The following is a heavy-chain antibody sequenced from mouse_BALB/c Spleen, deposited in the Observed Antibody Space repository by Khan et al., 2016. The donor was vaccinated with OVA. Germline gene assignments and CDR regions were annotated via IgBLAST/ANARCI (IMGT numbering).Heavy chain of an antibody. J-gene: IGHJ3*01. Sequence: VQLKQSGTVLARPGASVKMSCKASGYSFTSYLIHWVKQRPGQGLEWIGDIYPGNSDTSYNQKFKDKAKLTAGNSASTAYMEVSNLTNEDSDVNYCTRGGYSSFAYWGQGTLVTVSA. D-gene: IGHD1-3*01. V-gene: IGHV1-5*01. CDR3: TRGGYSSFAY. CDR2: IYPGNSDT. CDR1: GYSFTSYL.